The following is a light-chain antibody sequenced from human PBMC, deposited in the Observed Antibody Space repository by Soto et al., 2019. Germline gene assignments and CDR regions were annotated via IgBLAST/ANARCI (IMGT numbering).Light chain of an antibody. V-gene: IGLV1-40*01. Sequence: QSVLTQPPSVSGAPGQRVTISCTGNNSNLGAGYDVHWYQQLPGAAPKLVIFGNRNRPSGVPERFSGSKSGTSASLAITGLQAEDEADYYCCSYGGSYVVFGGGTKLTVL. CDR3: CSYGGSYVV. CDR2: GNR. J-gene: IGLJ2*01. CDR1: NSNLGAGYD.